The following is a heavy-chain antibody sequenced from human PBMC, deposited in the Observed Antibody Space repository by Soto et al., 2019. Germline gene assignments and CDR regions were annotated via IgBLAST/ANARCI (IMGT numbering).Heavy chain of an antibody. J-gene: IGHJ6*02. V-gene: IGHV4-39*01. Sequence: SETLSLTCTVSGGSISSSSYYWGWIRQPPGKGLEWIGRIYYSGSTYYNPSLKSRVTISVDTSKNQFSLKLSSVTAADTAVYYCASRRPAAIEFGYYYYGMDVWGQGTTVTVSS. D-gene: IGHD2-2*01. CDR2: IYYSGST. CDR1: GGSISSSSYY. CDR3: ASRRPAAIEFGYYYYGMDV.